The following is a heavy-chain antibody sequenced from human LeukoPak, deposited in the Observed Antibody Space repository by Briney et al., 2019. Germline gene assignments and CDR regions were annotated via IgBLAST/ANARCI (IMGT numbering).Heavy chain of an antibody. CDR2: INGGNGAT. CDR1: GYTFTGYA. J-gene: IGHJ4*02. Sequence: ASVKVSCKASGYTFTGYAMHWVRQAPGQRLEWMGWINGGNGATKYSQKFQGRVTITRDTSASTAYMELSSLRSEDTAVYYCARGVYTSDYWGQGTLVTVSS. D-gene: IGHD3-16*01. V-gene: IGHV1-3*01. CDR3: ARGVYTSDY.